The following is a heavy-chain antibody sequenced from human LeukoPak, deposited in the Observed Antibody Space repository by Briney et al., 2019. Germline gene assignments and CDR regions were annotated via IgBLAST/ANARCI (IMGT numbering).Heavy chain of an antibody. V-gene: IGHV1-8*02. J-gene: IGHJ4*02. CDR2: MSPNSGDT. CDR3: ARGPPNWGFDY. Sequence: GASVKVSCKASGYTFTAYHMHWVRQAPGQGLEWMGWMSPNSGDTGYAQKFQGRVTMTRNTFINTAYMELSSLRSEDTAVYYCARGPPNWGFDYWGPGTLVTVSS. D-gene: IGHD7-27*01. CDR1: GYTFTAYH.